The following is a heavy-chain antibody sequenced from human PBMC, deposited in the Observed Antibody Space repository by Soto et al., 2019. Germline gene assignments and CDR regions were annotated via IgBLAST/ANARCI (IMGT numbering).Heavy chain of an antibody. D-gene: IGHD3-10*01. CDR2: IGTTGDT. CDR3: ARDIGEMSAV. CDR1: GFTFSSYD. V-gene: IGHV3-13*04. Sequence: GGSLRLSCSASGFTFSSYDMHWVRQGTGKGLEWVSAIGTTGDTYYAGSVKGRFTISREDAKNSLYLQMNSLRAGDTAIYFCARDIGEMSAVWGQGTQVTVSS. J-gene: IGHJ4*02.